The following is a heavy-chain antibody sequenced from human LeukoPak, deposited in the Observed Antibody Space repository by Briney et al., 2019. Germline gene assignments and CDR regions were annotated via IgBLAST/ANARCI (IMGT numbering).Heavy chain of an antibody. D-gene: IGHD3-3*01. CDR3: ARDAFGVDKSPF. Sequence: GGSLRLSCAASGFTFSSYWMHWVRQAPGKGLVWVSRINSDGSTTSYADSVKGRFTVSRDNAKNTLYLQMNSLRAEDTAVYYCARDAFGVDKSPFWGQGTLVTVSS. CDR1: GFTFSSYW. J-gene: IGHJ4*02. CDR2: INSDGSTT. V-gene: IGHV3-74*01.